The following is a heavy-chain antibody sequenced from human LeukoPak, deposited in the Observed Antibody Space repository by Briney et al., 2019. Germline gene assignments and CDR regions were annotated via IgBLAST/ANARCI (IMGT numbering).Heavy chain of an antibody. V-gene: IGHV3-66*03. CDR1: GFTVSSNS. CDR3: ARHPGGYCSSTSCAQIWDFDY. D-gene: IGHD2-2*01. Sequence: GGSLRLSCTVSGFTVSSNSMSWVRQAPGKGLEWVSFIYSDNTHYSDSVKGRFTISRDNSKNTVYLQMNSLRVEDTAVYYCARHPGGYCSSTSCAQIWDFDYWGQGTLVTVSS. J-gene: IGHJ4*02. CDR2: IYSDNT.